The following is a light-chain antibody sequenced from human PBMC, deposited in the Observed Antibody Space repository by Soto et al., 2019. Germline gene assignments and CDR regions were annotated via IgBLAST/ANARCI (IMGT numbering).Light chain of an antibody. J-gene: IGKJ1*01. CDR3: QQYDSYWT. V-gene: IGKV1-5*01. Sequence: DIQMTQSPSTLSASVGDRVTITCRASQNIRNWLAWYQQKPGKAPKVLIYDVSSLESGFPPRFSGSGSGTEFTLTISSLQADDFATYYCQQYDSYWTFGQGTKVDIK. CDR1: QNIRNW. CDR2: DVS.